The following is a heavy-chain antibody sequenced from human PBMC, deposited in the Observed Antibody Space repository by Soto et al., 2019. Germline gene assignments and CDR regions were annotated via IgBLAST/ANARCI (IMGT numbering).Heavy chain of an antibody. V-gene: IGHV4-31*03. Sequence: LSLTFSVAGASIMSGGYYWSWLRQSPGKGLEWIGHIYYTGSTFYSPSLKSRLTISLDTSKNQFSLDLGSVTAADTAMYYCARIEMASIKWGRGTLVTVSS. CDR3: ARIEMASIK. CDR2: IYYTGST. CDR1: GASIMSGGYY. J-gene: IGHJ4*02.